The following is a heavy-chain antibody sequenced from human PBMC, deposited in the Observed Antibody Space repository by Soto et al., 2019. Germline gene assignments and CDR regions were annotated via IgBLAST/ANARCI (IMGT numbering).Heavy chain of an antibody. CDR3: ARSAPMDAGDKYYFDF. CDR1: GGTFSTFG. V-gene: IGHV1-69*01. J-gene: IGHJ4*02. CDR2: IIPFFGTA. Sequence: QVQLVQSGAEVKKTGSSVKVSCKASGGTFSTFGISWVRQAPGQGLEWMGGIIPFFGTANYAQKFQDRMTITAHEYTTTVYMDLRSLRSDDTAMYSCARSAPMDAGDKYYFDFWGQGALVTVSS. D-gene: IGHD3-16*01.